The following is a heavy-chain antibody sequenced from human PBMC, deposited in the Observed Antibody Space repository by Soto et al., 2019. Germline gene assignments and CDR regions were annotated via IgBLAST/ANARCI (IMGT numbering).Heavy chain of an antibody. V-gene: IGHV4-39*01. CDR1: GCSISSSSYY. CDR2: IYYSGST. J-gene: IGHJ6*02. Sequence: SETLSHTCTVSGCSISSSSYYWGWIRQPPGKGLEWIGSIYYSGSTYYNPSLKSRVTISVDTSKNQFSLKLSSVTAADTAVYYCACIFSGGYGYGFYYYGMDVWGQGTTVT. D-gene: IGHD5-18*01. CDR3: ACIFSGGYGYGFYYYGMDV.